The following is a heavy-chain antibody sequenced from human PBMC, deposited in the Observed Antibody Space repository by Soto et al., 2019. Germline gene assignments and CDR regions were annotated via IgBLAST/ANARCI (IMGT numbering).Heavy chain of an antibody. J-gene: IGHJ4*02. D-gene: IGHD2-21*02. CDR1: GFTFSNYW. Sequence: PGGSLRLSCAASGFTFSNYWMSWVRQAPGKGLEWVANIKNDGSDKYYVDSVKGRFTISRDNAENSLHLQMNSLRVEDTAIYYCASPKGIDNGDRPSDYWGQGTLVTVSS. CDR3: ASPKGIDNGDRPSDY. V-gene: IGHV3-7*01. CDR2: IKNDGSDK.